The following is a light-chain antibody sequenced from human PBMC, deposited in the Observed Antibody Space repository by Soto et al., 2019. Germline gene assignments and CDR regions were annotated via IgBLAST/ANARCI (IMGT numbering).Light chain of an antibody. CDR1: QSISSW. Sequence: DIQMTQSPSTLSASVGDRVTITCRASQSISSWLAWYQQKPGKAPKLLIYDASSLESGVPSRFSGSGSGTEFTLTISSLQPDDFATYCCQQYNSYLRTFGQGTKVDIK. CDR3: QQYNSYLRT. V-gene: IGKV1-5*01. CDR2: DAS. J-gene: IGKJ1*01.